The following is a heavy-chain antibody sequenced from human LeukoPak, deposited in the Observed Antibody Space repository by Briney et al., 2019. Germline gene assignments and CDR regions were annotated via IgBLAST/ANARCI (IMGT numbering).Heavy chain of an antibody. Sequence: PSETLSLTCTVSGFSISSTYYWGWIRQPPGKGLEWIGSIYHSGTTYYNPSLKGRVAISVDTSKSQFSLKLSSVTAADTAVYYCARLTFEYYFDYWGQGTLVTVSS. CDR1: GFSISSTYY. CDR3: ARLTFEYYFDY. D-gene: IGHD3-3*02. J-gene: IGHJ4*02. CDR2: IYHSGTT. V-gene: IGHV4-38-2*02.